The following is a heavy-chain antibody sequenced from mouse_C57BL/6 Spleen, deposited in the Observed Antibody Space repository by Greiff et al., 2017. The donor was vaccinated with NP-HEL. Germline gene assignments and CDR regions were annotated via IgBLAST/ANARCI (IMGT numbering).Heavy chain of an antibody. J-gene: IGHJ2*01. D-gene: IGHD1-1*01. CDR3: ARRYYGSSYDY. CDR2: IYPSDSET. CDR1: GYTFTSYW. V-gene: IGHV1-61*01. Sequence: QVQLQQPGAELVRPGSSVKLSCKASGYTFTSYWMDWVKQRPGQGLERIGNIYPSDSETHYNQKFKDKATLTVDKSSSTAYMQLSSLTSEDSAVYYCARRYYGSSYDYWGQGTTLTVSS.